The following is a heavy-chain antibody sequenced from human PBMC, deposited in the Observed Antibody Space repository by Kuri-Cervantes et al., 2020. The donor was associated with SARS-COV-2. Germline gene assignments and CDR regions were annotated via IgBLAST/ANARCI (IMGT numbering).Heavy chain of an antibody. CDR2: IYYSGST. CDR1: GGSISSQSYY. J-gene: IGHJ3*02. Sequence: SETLSLTCTVSGGSISSQSYYWGWIRQPPGKGLEWIGGIYYSGSTYYNPSLKSRVTISVDTSKNQFSLKLGSVTAADTAVYYCAREYGSGSYYVQIDIWGQGTMVTVSS. D-gene: IGHD3-10*01. V-gene: IGHV4-39*07. CDR3: AREYGSGSYYVQIDI.